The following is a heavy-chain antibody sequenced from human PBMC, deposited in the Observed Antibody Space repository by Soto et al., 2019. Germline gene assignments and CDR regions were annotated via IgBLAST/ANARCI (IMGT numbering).Heavy chain of an antibody. D-gene: IGHD1-1*01. CDR3: AKWGGVITTPTFVGPFDY. CDR2: IIPIFRTT. CDR1: GGTFSNYN. J-gene: IGHJ4*02. V-gene: IGHV1-69*01. Sequence: QVQLVQSGAEVKKPRSSVKISCKASGGTFSNYNFNWVRQAPGQGPEWVGGIIPIFRTTNYAQKLQGRVTTTADDSTSTAYLELNSLRSEDTALYYCAKWGGVITTPTFVGPFDYWGQGTLVIVSA.